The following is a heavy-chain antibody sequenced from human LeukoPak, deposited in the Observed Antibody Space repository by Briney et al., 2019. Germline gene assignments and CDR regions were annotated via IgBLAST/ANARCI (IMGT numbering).Heavy chain of an antibody. D-gene: IGHD6-13*01. CDR3: ARAEYSSSRPYYYYGMDV. Sequence: ASVKVSCKASGGTFSSYAISWVRQAPGQGLEWMGGIIPIFGTANYAQKFQGRVTITADESTSTAYMELSSLRSEDTAVYYCARAEYSSSRPYYYYGMDVWGKGTTVTVSS. V-gene: IGHV1-69*13. CDR2: IIPIFGTA. CDR1: GGTFSSYA. J-gene: IGHJ6*04.